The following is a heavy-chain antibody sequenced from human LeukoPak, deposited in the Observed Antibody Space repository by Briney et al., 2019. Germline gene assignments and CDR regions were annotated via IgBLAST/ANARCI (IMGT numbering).Heavy chain of an antibody. CDR1: GGSFSGYF. CDR2: IYHSGST. D-gene: IGHD3-10*01. Sequence: SETLSLTCAVYGGSFSGYFWSWIRQPPGKGLEWIGSIYHSGSTYYNPSLKSRVTISVDTSKNQFSLKLSSVTAADTAVYYCAREGSGSYYHVYWYFDLWGRGTLVTVSS. V-gene: IGHV4-34*01. CDR3: AREGSGSYYHVYWYFDL. J-gene: IGHJ2*01.